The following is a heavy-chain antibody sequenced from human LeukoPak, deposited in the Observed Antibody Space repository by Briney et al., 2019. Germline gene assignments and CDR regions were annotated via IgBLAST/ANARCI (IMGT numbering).Heavy chain of an antibody. Sequence: GGSLRLSCAASGFTFSTYAMSWVRQAPGKGLEWVSLIGGSDGRTRYADSVKGRFTISRDNSKNTLYLEMNSLRAEDTAVYYCATDSSSYDWGYMDVWGKGTTVTISS. V-gene: IGHV3-23*01. J-gene: IGHJ6*03. CDR1: GFTFSTYA. D-gene: IGHD3-22*01. CDR3: ATDSSSYDWGYMDV. CDR2: IGGSDGRT.